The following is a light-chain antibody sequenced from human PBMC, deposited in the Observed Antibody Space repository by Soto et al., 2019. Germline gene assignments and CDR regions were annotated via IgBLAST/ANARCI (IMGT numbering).Light chain of an antibody. CDR3: QQSYSTFIT. CDR2: GAS. Sequence: EIVLTQSPGTLSLSPGERATLSCRASQSVSSSYLGWYQQKPGQTPRLLIYGASSRATGIPDRFSGSGSGTDFTLTISSLQPEDFATYFCQQSYSTFITFGQGTRLEIK. J-gene: IGKJ5*01. V-gene: IGKV3-20*01. CDR1: QSVSSSY.